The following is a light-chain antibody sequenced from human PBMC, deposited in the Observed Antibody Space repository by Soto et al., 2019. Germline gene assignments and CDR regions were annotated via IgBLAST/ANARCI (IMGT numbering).Light chain of an antibody. CDR3: QQYNSYST. Sequence: DIQMTQSPSTLSASVGDRVTITCRASQSISSWLAWYQQKPGKAPKLLIYDASSLESGVPSRFSGSGSGTEFTLTISSLQSDDFAIYYCQQYNSYSTFGQGTKVDIK. J-gene: IGKJ1*01. CDR2: DAS. CDR1: QSISSW. V-gene: IGKV1-5*01.